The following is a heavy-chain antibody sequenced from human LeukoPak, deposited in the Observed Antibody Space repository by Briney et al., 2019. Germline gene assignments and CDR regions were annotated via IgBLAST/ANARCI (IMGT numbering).Heavy chain of an antibody. CDR2: ISYDGSNK. Sequence: GGSLRLSCAASGFTFSSYAMHWVRQAPGKGLEWVAVISYDGSNKYYADSVKGRFTISRDDSKNTLYLQMNNLRAEDTAVYYCARAPQIVVVIDYWGQGTLVTVSS. J-gene: IGHJ4*02. CDR3: ARAPQIVVVIDY. V-gene: IGHV3-30-3*01. D-gene: IGHD3-22*01. CDR1: GFTFSSYA.